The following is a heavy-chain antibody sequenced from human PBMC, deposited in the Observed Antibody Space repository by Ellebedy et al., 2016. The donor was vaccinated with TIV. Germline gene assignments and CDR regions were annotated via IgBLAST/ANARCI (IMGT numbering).Heavy chain of an antibody. J-gene: IGHJ6*02. CDR1: GFTFSSYG. CDR2: IWYDGSNK. CDR3: ARVGLGYYGSGMDV. D-gene: IGHD3-10*01. V-gene: IGHV3-33*01. Sequence: GESLKISXAASGFTFSSYGMHWVRQAPGKGLEWVAVIWYDGSNKYYADSVKGRFTISRDNSKNTLYLQMNSLRAEDTAVYYCARVGLGYYGSGMDVWGQGTTVTVSS.